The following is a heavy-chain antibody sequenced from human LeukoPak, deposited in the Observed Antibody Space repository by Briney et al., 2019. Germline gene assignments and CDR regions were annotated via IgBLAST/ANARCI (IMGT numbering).Heavy chain of an antibody. CDR1: GDTLSTFV. Sequence: SVKVSCKASGDTLSTFVINWVRQAPGQGLEWMGGITPIFGTADYAQKFQGRVTITTDDSKGTAYMELISLRSEDTAVYYCSMTNWNLDWVLPAVEPENNCLDVWGQGTLVTVSS. D-gene: IGHD1-7*01. CDR2: ITPIFGTA. V-gene: IGHV1-69*05. CDR3: SMTNWNLDWVLPAVEPENNCLDV. J-gene: IGHJ5*02.